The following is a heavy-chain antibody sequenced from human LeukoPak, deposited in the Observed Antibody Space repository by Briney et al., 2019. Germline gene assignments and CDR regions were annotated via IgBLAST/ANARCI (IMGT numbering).Heavy chain of an antibody. J-gene: IGHJ4*02. CDR1: GYTFTGYD. Sequence: ASVTASCKASGYTFTGYDMHWVQQAPGQGLEWMGWINPNSGGTNYAQKFQGRVTMTRDTSISTAYMELSRLRSDDTAVYYCARVVHSYGSNPPGYWGQGTLVTVSS. D-gene: IGHD5-18*01. V-gene: IGHV1-2*02. CDR3: ARVVHSYGSNPPGY. CDR2: INPNSGGT.